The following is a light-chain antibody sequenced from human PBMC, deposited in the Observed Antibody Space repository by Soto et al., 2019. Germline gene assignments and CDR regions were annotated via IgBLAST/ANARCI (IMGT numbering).Light chain of an antibody. CDR2: DDS. CDR1: NIGVKT. CDR3: QVWDNTSDHPV. Sequence: SYELTQPPSVSVAPGQTARITCGGKNIGVKTVHWYQQKPGQAPVLVVLDDSDRPSGIPERFSGSNSGNTATLTISRVEAGDEADYYCQVWDNTSDHPVFGGGTKLTVL. V-gene: IGLV3-21*02. J-gene: IGLJ2*01.